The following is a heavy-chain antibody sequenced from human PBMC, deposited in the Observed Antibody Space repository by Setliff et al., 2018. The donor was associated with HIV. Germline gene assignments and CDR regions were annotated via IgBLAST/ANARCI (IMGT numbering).Heavy chain of an antibody. CDR2: IYYSGST. Sequence: SETLSLTCTVSGGSISSGGYYWGWIRQPPGKGLEWIGRIYYSGSTNYNPSLKSRVTISEDTSKSQVYLSLTSVTAADTAVYYCARGGSYRFWSGYRYYYYYMDLWGKGTTVTVSS. J-gene: IGHJ6*03. D-gene: IGHD3-3*01. V-gene: IGHV4-39*07. CDR3: ARGGSYRFWSGYRYYYYYMDL. CDR1: GGSISSGGYY.